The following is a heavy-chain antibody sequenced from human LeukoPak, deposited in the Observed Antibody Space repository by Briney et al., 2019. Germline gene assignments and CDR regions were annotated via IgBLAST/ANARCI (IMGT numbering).Heavy chain of an antibody. D-gene: IGHD5-18*01. J-gene: IGHJ6*03. CDR3: AKGSVEYSYGYYMDV. CDR2: IRYDGSNK. CDR1: GFTFSSYG. Sequence: GGSLRLSCAASGFTFSSYGMHWVRQAPGKGLEWVAFIRYDGSNKYYADSVKGRFTISRDNAKNSLYLQMNSLRAEDMALYYCAKGSVEYSYGYYMDVWGKGTTVTASS. V-gene: IGHV3-30*02.